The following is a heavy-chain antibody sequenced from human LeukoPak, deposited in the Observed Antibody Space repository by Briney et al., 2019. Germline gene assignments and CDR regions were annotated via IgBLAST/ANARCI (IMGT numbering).Heavy chain of an antibody. CDR1: GGTFSSYA. J-gene: IGHJ4*02. Sequence: SVKVSCKASGGTFSSYAISWVRQAPGQGLEWMGGIIPIFGTANYAQKFQGRVTIIVDKSTSTAYMEPSSLRSEDTAVYYCARAQDHDLHIDRWGQGTLVTVSS. CDR2: IIPIFGTA. CDR3: ARAQDHDLHIDR. V-gene: IGHV1-69*06. D-gene: IGHD2-15*01.